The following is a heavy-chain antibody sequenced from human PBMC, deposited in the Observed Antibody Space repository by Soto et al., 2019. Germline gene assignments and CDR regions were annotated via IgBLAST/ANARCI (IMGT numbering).Heavy chain of an antibody. V-gene: IGHV3-30-3*01. J-gene: IGHJ4*02. CDR2: ISYDGSNK. CDR1: GFTSSSYA. CDR3: ARDEGSSSADFDY. Sequence: QVQLVESGGGVVQPGRSLRLSCAASGFTSSSYAMHWVRQAPGKGLEWVAVISYDGSNKYYADSVKGRFTISRDNSKNTLYLQMNSLRAEDTAVYYCARDEGSSSADFDYWGQGTLVTVSS. D-gene: IGHD6-6*01.